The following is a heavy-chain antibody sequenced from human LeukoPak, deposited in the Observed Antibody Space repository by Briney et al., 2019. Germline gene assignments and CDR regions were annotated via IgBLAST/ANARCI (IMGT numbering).Heavy chain of an antibody. V-gene: IGHV3-30*02. CDR3: AKQDSSSYY. J-gene: IGHJ4*02. CDR1: GFIFSTYG. D-gene: IGHD3-22*01. Sequence: GRSLRLSCAASGFIFSTYGMHWVRQAPGKGLEWVAFLRSDGSDKYYAGSVKGRFTISRDNSKNTLYLQMNSLRAEDTAVYYCAKQDSSSYYWGQGTLVTVSS. CDR2: LRSDGSDK.